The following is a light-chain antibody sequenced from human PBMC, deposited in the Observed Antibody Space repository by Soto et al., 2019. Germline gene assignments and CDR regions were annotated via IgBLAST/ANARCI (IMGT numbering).Light chain of an antibody. J-gene: IGKJ1*01. CDR1: QSVSSSY. CDR2: GAS. CDR3: QQYGSPRPWT. Sequence: EIVLTQSPGTLSLSPGERVTLSCRASQSVSSSYLAWYQQKPGQAPRLLIYGASSRATGIPDRFSGSGSGTDFTLTISRLEPEDFAVYYCQQYGSPRPWTFGQGTKVEIK. V-gene: IGKV3-20*01.